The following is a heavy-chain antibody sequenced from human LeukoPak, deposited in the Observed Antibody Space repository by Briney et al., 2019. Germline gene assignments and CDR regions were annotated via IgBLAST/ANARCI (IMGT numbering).Heavy chain of an antibody. CDR3: ARVLAIFGLDTTDFYMDV. CDR2: TSGSI. D-gene: IGHD3/OR15-3a*01. CDR1: GASISSHY. V-gene: IGHV4-59*11. Sequence: SETLSLACAVSGASISSHYWSWIRQPPGKGLEWIGYTSGSISDNPSLKSRVAVSVDPSQNQVSLSLTSVTAADTAVYYCARVLAIFGLDTTDFYMDVWGKGTTVTVSS. J-gene: IGHJ6*03.